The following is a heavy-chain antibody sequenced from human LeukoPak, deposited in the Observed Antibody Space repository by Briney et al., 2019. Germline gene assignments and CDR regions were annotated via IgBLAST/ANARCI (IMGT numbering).Heavy chain of an antibody. V-gene: IGHV3-30*09. CDR2: ISYDGSHK. J-gene: IGHJ4*02. CDR1: GFTFSSYA. D-gene: IGHD3-22*01. Sequence: GGSLRLSCAASGFTFSSYAMHWVRQAPGKGLEWVALISYDGSHKYYADSVKGRFAISRDNLKNTLYLHMNSLRAEDTAVFYCARDRSREYYDSSSYYGAGFGYWGQGTPVTVSS. CDR3: ARDRSREYYDSSSYYGAGFGY.